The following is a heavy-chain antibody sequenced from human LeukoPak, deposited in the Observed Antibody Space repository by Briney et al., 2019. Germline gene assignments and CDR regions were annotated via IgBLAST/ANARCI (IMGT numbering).Heavy chain of an antibody. CDR3: AKDLTYGSGSYSYFDS. CDR2: ISGSGGST. Sequence: PGGSLRLSCAASGFTFSSYAMSWVRQAPGKGLEWVSGISGSGGSTYYADSVKGRFTISRDNSKNTLYLQMNSLRAEDTAVYHCAKDLTYGSGSYSYFDSWGQGTLVTVSS. J-gene: IGHJ4*02. V-gene: IGHV3-23*01. D-gene: IGHD3-10*01. CDR1: GFTFSSYA.